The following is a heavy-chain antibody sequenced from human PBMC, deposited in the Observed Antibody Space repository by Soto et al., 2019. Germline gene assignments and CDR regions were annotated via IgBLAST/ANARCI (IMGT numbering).Heavy chain of an antibody. V-gene: IGHV3-33*01. Sequence: VQLVESGGGVVQPGRSLRLSCAASGFTFSSYGMHWVRQAPGKGLEWVAVIWYDGSNKYYADSVKGRFTISRDNSKNTLYLQMNSLRAEDTAVYYCARDRVAVAGTAWFDPWGQGTLVTVSS. CDR1: GFTFSSYG. CDR3: ARDRVAVAGTAWFDP. J-gene: IGHJ5*02. CDR2: IWYDGSNK. D-gene: IGHD6-19*01.